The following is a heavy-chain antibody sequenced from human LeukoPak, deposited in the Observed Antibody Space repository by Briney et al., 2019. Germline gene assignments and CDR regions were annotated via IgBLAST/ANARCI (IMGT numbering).Heavy chain of an antibody. J-gene: IGHJ6*03. V-gene: IGHV1-24*01. D-gene: IGHD3-9*01. Sequence: EASVKVSCKVSGYTLTELSMHWVRQAPGKGLEWMGGFDPEDGETIYAQKFQGRATMTEDTSTDTAYMELSSLRSEDTAVYYCATGGPITISNYYYMDVWGKGTTVTVSS. CDR3: ATGGPITISNYYYMDV. CDR2: FDPEDGET. CDR1: GYTLTELS.